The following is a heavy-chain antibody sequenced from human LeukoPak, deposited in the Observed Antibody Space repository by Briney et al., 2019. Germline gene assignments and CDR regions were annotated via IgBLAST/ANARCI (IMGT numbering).Heavy chain of an antibody. V-gene: IGHV3-23*01. D-gene: IGHD6-19*01. CDR1: GFSFSTYS. J-gene: IGHJ4*02. Sequence: GGSLRLSCAASGFSFSTYSMNWVRQAPGKGLEWVSAISGSGGSTYYADSVKGRFTISRDNSKNTLYLQMNSLRAEDTAVYYCAKVRLAVYWGQGTLVTVSS. CDR3: AKVRLAVY. CDR2: ISGSGGST.